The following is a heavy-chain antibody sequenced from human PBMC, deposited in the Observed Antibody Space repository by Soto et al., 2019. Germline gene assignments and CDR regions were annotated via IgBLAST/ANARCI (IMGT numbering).Heavy chain of an antibody. CDR1: GFIFADYS. CDR3: TRVVIVPTALGFHFDP. V-gene: IGHV3-49*04. J-gene: IGHJ5*02. Sequence: GGSLRLSCKSSGFIFADYSITWVRQAPGKGLEWVGVIRSKAYNGTIEYAASVKGRFAISRDDSDNTAYLHMNSLRIEDTAVYYCTRVVIVPTALGFHFDPWGQGTLVTVPS. CDR2: IRSKAYNGTI. D-gene: IGHD2-21*02.